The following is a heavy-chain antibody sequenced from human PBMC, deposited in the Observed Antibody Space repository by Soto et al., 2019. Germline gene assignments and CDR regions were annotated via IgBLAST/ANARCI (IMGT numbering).Heavy chain of an antibody. CDR2: INPNSGGT. V-gene: IGHV1-2*02. CDR1: GYTFTGYY. CDR3: ARDMSGYDLTDY. Sequence: QVQLVQSGAEVKKPGASVKVSCKASGYTFTGYYMHWVRQAPGQGLEWMGWINPNSGGTNYAQQFQGRVTMTRDTSISTAYMELSRLRSDDTAVYYCARDMSGYDLTDYWGQGTLVTVSS. J-gene: IGHJ4*02. D-gene: IGHD5-12*01.